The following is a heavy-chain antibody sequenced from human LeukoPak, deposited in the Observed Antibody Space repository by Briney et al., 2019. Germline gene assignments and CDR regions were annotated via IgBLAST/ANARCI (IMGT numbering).Heavy chain of an antibody. D-gene: IGHD3-22*01. V-gene: IGHV1-24*01. CDR2: FDPEDGEK. Sequence: ASVKVSCKVSGYTLTELSMHWVRQAPGKGLEWMGGFDPEDGEKIYAQKFQGRVTMTEDKSTDTAYMELSSLRSEDTAVYYCATGLWLDYYDSSGYYPARDYWGQGTLVTVSS. CDR1: GYTLTELS. J-gene: IGHJ4*02. CDR3: ATGLWLDYYDSSGYYPARDY.